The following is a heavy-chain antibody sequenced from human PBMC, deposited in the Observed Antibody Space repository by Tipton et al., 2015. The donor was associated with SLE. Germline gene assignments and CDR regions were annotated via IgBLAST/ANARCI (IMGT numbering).Heavy chain of an antibody. Sequence: LRLSCTVSGGSISSSSHYWGWIRQPPGKGLEWIGSIYYSGSTYYNSSLKSRVTISVDTSKNQFFLKLSSLTAADTAVYYCARMMIHDDYYMDVWGKGTTVTVSS. J-gene: IGHJ6*03. CDR1: GGSISSSSHY. CDR3: ARMMIHDDYYMDV. CDR2: IYYSGST. D-gene: IGHD3-16*01. V-gene: IGHV4-39*01.